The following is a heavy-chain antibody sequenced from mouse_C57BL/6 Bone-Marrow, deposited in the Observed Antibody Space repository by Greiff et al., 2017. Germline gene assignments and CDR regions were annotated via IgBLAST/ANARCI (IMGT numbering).Heavy chain of an antibody. Sequence: EVNVVESGGGLVKPGGSLKLSCAASGFTFSSYAMSWVRQTPAKRLEWVATISDGGSYTYYPDNVKGRFTISRDNAKNNLYLQMSHLKSEDTAMYYCAREDDYDEGLAYWGQGTLVTVSA. J-gene: IGHJ3*01. D-gene: IGHD2-4*01. CDR3: AREDDYDEGLAY. CDR2: ISDGGSYT. V-gene: IGHV5-4*01. CDR1: GFTFSSYA.